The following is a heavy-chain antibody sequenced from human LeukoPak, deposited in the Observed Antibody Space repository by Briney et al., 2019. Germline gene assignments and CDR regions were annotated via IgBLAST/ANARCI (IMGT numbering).Heavy chain of an antibody. J-gene: IGHJ4*02. CDR2: ISSSSDYI. CDR1: GLTSTGYS. V-gene: IGHV3-21*06. Sequence: PGGSLRLSCLVSGLTSTGYSMTWVRQAPGKGLEWVSSISSSSDYIFYADSVKGRFTISRDNAKNSLYLQMNSLRAEDTAVYYCASRRTAYCGGDCPEGYWGQGTLVTVSS. D-gene: IGHD2-21*02. CDR3: ASRRTAYCGGDCPEGY.